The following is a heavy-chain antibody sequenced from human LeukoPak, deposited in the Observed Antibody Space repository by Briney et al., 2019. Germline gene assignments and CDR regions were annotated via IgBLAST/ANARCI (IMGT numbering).Heavy chain of an antibody. V-gene: IGHV5-51*01. J-gene: IGHJ4*02. CDR1: GYSFTSYW. D-gene: IGHD5-12*01. CDR3: ARLSGLRGYSGYDLRY. Sequence: GESLKISCKGSGYSFTSYWIGWVRQMPGKGLEWMGIIYPGDSDTRYSPSFQGQVTISADKSISTAYLQWSSLKASDTAMYYCARLSGLRGYSGYDLRYWGQGTLVTVSS. CDR2: IYPGDSDT.